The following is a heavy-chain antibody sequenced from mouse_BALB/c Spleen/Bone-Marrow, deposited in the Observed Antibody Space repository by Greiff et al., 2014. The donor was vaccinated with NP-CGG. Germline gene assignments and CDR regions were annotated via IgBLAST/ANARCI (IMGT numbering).Heavy chain of an antibody. CDR2: IDPENGNT. V-gene: IGHV14-1*02. Sequence: EVQLQQSGAELVRPGALVKLSCEASGFNIKDYYMHWVKQRPEQGLEWIGWIDPENGNTIYDPKFQGKASVTADTSSNTAYLQLSSLTSEDTDVYYCAPIYDGYYVAGFAYWGQGTLVTVSA. J-gene: IGHJ3*01. CDR3: APIYDGYYVAGFAY. D-gene: IGHD2-3*01. CDR1: GFNIKDYY.